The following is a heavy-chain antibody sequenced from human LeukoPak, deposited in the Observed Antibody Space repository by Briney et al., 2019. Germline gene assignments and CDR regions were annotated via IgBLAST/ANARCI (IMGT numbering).Heavy chain of an antibody. CDR1: GFTFSSYA. J-gene: IGHJ4*02. CDR2: ISYDGSNK. V-gene: IGHV3-30-3*01. Sequence: GGSLRLSCAASGFTFSSYAMHWVRQAPGKGLEWVAVISYDGSNKYYADSVKGRFTISRDNSKNTLYLQMNSLRAEDTAVYYCANLVLVGIDYWGQGTLVTVSS. D-gene: IGHD2-8*02. CDR3: ANLVLVGIDY.